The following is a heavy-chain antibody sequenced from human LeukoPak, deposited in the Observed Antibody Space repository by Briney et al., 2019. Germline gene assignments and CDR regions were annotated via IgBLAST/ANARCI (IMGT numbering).Heavy chain of an antibody. CDR2: INHSGST. CDR1: GGSMNNYY. V-gene: IGHV4-34*01. Sequence: SETLSLTCTVSGGSMNNYYWSWIRQPPGKGLEWIGEINHSGSTNYNPSLKSRVTISVDTSKNQFSLKLSSVTAADTAVYYCARGWYGSGWYFRGSFDYWGQGTLVTVSS. CDR3: ARGWYGSGWYFRGSFDY. D-gene: IGHD6-19*01. J-gene: IGHJ4*02.